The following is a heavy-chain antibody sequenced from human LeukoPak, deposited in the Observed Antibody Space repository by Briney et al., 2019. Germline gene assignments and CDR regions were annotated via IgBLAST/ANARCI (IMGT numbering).Heavy chain of an antibody. Sequence: GGSLRLSCAASGFSFSNYGMHWVRQDPGKGLEWVAFIRFDGSNKYYADSVKGRFTISRDNSKNTLYLQMNSLRAEDSSVYYCARPTTVTTISADAFDIWGQGTMVTVSS. CDR3: ARPTTVTTISADAFDI. V-gene: IGHV3-30*02. J-gene: IGHJ3*02. D-gene: IGHD4-17*01. CDR1: GFSFSNYG. CDR2: IRFDGSNK.